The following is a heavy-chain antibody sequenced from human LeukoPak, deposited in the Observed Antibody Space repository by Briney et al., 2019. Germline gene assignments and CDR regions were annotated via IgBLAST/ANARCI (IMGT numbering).Heavy chain of an antibody. Sequence: GGSLRLSCAASGFTFSSYSMNWVRQAPGKGLEWVSSISSSSSYIYYADSVKGRFTISRDNAKNSLYLQMNSLRAEDTAVYYCARDRWYCGGTSCLGYSFDYWGQGTLVTVSS. CDR2: ISSSSSYI. D-gene: IGHD2-2*01. CDR1: GFTFSSYS. V-gene: IGHV3-21*01. CDR3: ARDRWYCGGTSCLGYSFDY. J-gene: IGHJ4*02.